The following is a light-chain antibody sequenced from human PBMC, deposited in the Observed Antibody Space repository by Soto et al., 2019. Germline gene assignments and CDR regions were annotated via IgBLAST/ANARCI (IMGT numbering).Light chain of an antibody. CDR1: QSLENSDGNTY. J-gene: IGKJ1*01. Sequence: DVVLTQSPLSLPVTLGQPASISCRSSQSLENSDGNTYVNWFHQRPGQSPRRLIYKVSTRDSGVPDRFSGSGSGTDFTLQISRVEAEDVGVFYCMQGSHWPPWTFGQGTKVEIK. CDR3: MQGSHWPPWT. CDR2: KVS. V-gene: IGKV2-30*01.